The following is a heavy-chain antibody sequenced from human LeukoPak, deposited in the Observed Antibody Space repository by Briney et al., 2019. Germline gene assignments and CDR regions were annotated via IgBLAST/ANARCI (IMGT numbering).Heavy chain of an antibody. CDR2: ISGSGGTT. CDR1: GFTFSSYA. Sequence: GGSLRLSCAASGFTFSSYAMSWVRQAPGKGLEWVSAISGSGGTTYYVDSVKGRFTISRDNSKNTLYLQMNSLRAEDTAVYYCAKVWVLLYGIWGQGTMVTVSS. V-gene: IGHV3-23*01. D-gene: IGHD3-22*01. J-gene: IGHJ3*02. CDR3: AKVWVLLYGI.